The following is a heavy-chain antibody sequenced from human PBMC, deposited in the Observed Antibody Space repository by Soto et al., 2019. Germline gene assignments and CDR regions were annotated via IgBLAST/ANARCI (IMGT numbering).Heavy chain of an antibody. CDR3: ARDLEYSSGWYGFDY. CDR1: GFTFSSYW. D-gene: IGHD6-19*01. V-gene: IGHV3-74*01. Sequence: EVQLVESGGGLVQPGGSLRLSCAASGFTFSSYWMHWVRQAPGKGLGWVSRINSDGSSTSYADSVKGRFTISRDNAKNTLYLQMNSLRAEDTAVYYCARDLEYSSGWYGFDYWGQGTLVTVSS. J-gene: IGHJ4*02. CDR2: INSDGSST.